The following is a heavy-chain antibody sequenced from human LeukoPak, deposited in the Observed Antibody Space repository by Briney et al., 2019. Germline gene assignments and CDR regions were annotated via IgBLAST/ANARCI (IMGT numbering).Heavy chain of an antibody. D-gene: IGHD3-10*01. V-gene: IGHV7-4-1*02. J-gene: IGHJ4*02. Sequence: ASVKVSCKASGYTFTSYAMNWVRQAPGQGLEWMGWINTNTGNPTYAQGFTGRFVFSLDTSVSTAYLQISSLKAEDTAVYYCARALLWFGESFSDHWGQGTLVTVSS. CDR2: INTNTGNP. CDR3: ARALLWFGESFSDH. CDR1: GYTFTSYA.